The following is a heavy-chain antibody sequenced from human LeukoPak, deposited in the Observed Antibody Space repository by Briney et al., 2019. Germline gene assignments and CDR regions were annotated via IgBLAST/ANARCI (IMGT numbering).Heavy chain of an antibody. D-gene: IGHD1-1*01. CDR3: ARGRQLNS. CDR2: INHSGDT. V-gene: IGHV4-34*01. J-gene: IGHJ4*02. CDR1: GFTFSSYA. Sequence: PGGSLRLSCAASGFTFSSYAMTWVRQAPGMGLEWIGEINHSGDTNYNPSLKSRVTISVDTSKNQFSLKLGSVTAADTAVYYCARGRQLNSWGQGSLVTVSS.